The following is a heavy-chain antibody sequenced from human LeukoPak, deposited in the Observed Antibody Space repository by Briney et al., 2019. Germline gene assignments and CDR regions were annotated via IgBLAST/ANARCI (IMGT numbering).Heavy chain of an antibody. CDR1: GFPFSRFA. CDR2: VSGSGGTT. Sequence: GGSLRLSCAASGFPFSRFAMSWVRQAPGKGLEWVSTVSGSGGTTNYADSVKGRFTFLRDNSKNTLYLQMNSLRAEDTAIYYCTKDLPDYGDYIEGYWGQGTLVTVSS. J-gene: IGHJ4*02. V-gene: IGHV3-23*01. D-gene: IGHD4-17*01. CDR3: TKDLPDYGDYIEGY.